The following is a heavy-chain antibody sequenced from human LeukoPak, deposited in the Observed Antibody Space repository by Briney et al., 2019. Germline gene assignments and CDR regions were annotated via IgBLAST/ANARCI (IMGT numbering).Heavy chain of an antibody. CDR3: ARVSPFDY. CDR1: GFTVSSNY. V-gene: IGHV3-66*01. Sequence: PGGSLRLSCAASGFTVSSNYMSWVRQAPGKGLEWLSVSYSGGSTYYADSVNGRFTMSRDNSKNTLYLQMNGLRVEDTAVYYCARVSPFDYWGQGTQVTVSS. CDR2: SYSGGST. J-gene: IGHJ4*02.